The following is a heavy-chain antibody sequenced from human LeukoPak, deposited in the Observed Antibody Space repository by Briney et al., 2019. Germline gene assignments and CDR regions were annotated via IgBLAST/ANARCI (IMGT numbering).Heavy chain of an antibody. CDR2: VKSDGSYT. D-gene: IGHD1-1*01. Sequence: GGSLRLSCAASGFTFSSYSMNWVRQAPGKGLVWVSRVKSDGSYTAYADFVKGRFSISRDNAKNTLYLEMNSLRAEDTAVYYCARENWYLDYWGQGILVTVSS. J-gene: IGHJ4*02. V-gene: IGHV3-74*01. CDR1: GFTFSSYS. CDR3: ARENWYLDY.